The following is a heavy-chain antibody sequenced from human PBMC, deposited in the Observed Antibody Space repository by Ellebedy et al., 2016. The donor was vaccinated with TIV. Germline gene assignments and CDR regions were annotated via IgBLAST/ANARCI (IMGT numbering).Heavy chain of an antibody. CDR2: INHSGST. CDR1: GGSFSGYY. Sequence: SETLSLXCAVYGGSFSGYYWSWIRQSPGKGLEWIGEINHSGSTNYNPSLKSRVTISVDTSKNQFSLKLSSVTAADTAVYYCARMISVIAAAGIDSWGQGTLVTVSS. D-gene: IGHD6-13*01. CDR3: ARMISVIAAAGIDS. V-gene: IGHV4-34*01. J-gene: IGHJ4*02.